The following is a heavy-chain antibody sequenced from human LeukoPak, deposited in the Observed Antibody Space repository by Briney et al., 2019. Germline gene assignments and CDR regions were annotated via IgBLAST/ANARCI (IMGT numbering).Heavy chain of an antibody. CDR3: VKDPMTTMTSHFDY. D-gene: IGHD4-17*01. CDR1: GFTFSSYA. V-gene: IGHV3-64D*06. J-gene: IGHJ4*02. CDR2: ISSNGGST. Sequence: GGSLRLSRSASGFTFSSYAMEWVRQVPGKGLEYVSGISSNGGSTYYADSVKGRFTISRDNSKNTLYLQMSSLRAEDTAVYYCVKDPMTTMTSHFDYWGQGTLVTVSS.